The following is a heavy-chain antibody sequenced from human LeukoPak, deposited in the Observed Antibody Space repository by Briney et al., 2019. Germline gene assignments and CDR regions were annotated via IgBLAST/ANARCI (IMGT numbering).Heavy chain of an antibody. J-gene: IGHJ6*03. CDR3: ARGVYGSGSYYFTGPHYYYYYMDV. V-gene: IGHV3-48*01. CDR2: IGVGSSSQ. D-gene: IGHD3-10*01. CDR1: GFTFSYYA. Sequence: GGSLRLSCAASGFTFSYYAMNWVRHAPGKGLEWVSYIGVGSSSQYYGDSVKGRFTISRDDAKNSVYLQMNSLRAEDTAVYFCARGVYGSGSYYFTGPHYYYYYMDVWGKGTTVTISS.